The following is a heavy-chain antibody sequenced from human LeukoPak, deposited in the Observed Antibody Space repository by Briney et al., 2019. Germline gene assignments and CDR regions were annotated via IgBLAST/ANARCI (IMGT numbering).Heavy chain of an antibody. V-gene: IGHV3-23*01. CDR3: AKAFLSIVVVTAYDY. Sequence: GGSLRLSCAASGFTFSSYAMSRVRQAPGKGLEWVSAISGSGGSTYYADSVKGRFTISRDNSKNTLYLQMNSLRAEDTAVYYCAKAFLSIVVVTAYDYWGQGTLVTVSS. D-gene: IGHD2-21*02. CDR2: ISGSGGST. CDR1: GFTFSSYA. J-gene: IGHJ4*02.